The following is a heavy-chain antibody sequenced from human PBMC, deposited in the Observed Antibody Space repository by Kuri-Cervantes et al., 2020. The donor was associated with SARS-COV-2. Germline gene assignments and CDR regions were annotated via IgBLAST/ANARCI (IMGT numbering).Heavy chain of an antibody. CDR2: IKSKTNAGTT. Sequence: GGSLRLSCAASGFTFSSYWMNWVRQAPGKGLEWVGRIKSKTNAGTTDYGAPVKGRFTISRDDSKHTLYLQMNSLKIEDTAVYYCTTTVEMATFYYAMDVWGQGTTVTVSS. D-gene: IGHD5-24*01. CDR3: TTTVEMATFYYAMDV. CDR1: GFTFSSYW. V-gene: IGHV3-15*07. J-gene: IGHJ6*02.